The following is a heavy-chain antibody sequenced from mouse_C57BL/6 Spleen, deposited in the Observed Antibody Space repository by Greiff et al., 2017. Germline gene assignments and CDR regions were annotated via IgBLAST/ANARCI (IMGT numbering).Heavy chain of an antibody. V-gene: IGHV2-6*01. CDR3: ASGLGHAMDY. CDR2: IWGVGST. J-gene: IGHJ4*01. D-gene: IGHD4-1*01. CDR1: GFSLTSYG. Sequence: VQLQQSGPGLVAPSQSLSITCTVSGFSLTSYGVDWVRQSPGTGLEWLGVIWGVGSTNYNSALKSRLSISKDNSKSQVFLKMNSLQTDDTAMYYCASGLGHAMDYWGQGTSVTVSA.